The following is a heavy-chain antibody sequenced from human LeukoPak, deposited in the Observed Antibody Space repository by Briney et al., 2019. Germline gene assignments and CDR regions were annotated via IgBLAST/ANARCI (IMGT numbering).Heavy chain of an antibody. J-gene: IGHJ5*02. Sequence: PSETLSLTCTVSGGSIRSYYWSWIRQPPGKGLEWIGYIYYSGSTNYNPSLKSRVTISVDTSKNQFSLKLSSVTAADTAVYYCARDNNNWYGWFDPWGQGTLVIVSS. CDR2: IYYSGST. D-gene: IGHD1-1*01. CDR1: GGSIRSYY. V-gene: IGHV4-59*01. CDR3: ARDNNNWYGWFDP.